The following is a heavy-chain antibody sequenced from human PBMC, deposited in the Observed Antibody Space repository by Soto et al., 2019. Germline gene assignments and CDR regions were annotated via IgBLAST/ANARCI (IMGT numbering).Heavy chain of an antibody. CDR1: GFTFSSYA. CDR2: SSGSGGST. Sequence: GGSLRLSCAASGFTFSSYAMSWVRQAPGKGLEWVSASSGSGGSTYYADSVKGRVTISRDNSKNTLYLQMNSLRAEDTAVYYCAKDKEKSIAALNYWGQGTLVTVSS. CDR3: AKDKEKSIAALNY. V-gene: IGHV3-23*01. J-gene: IGHJ4*02. D-gene: IGHD6-6*01.